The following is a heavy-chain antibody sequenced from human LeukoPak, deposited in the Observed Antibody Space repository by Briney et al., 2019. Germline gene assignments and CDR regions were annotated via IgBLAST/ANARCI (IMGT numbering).Heavy chain of an antibody. CDR3: ARDESGGVGY. D-gene: IGHD2-15*01. V-gene: IGHV3-11*04. CDR2: ITSSGNTI. Sequence: PGGSLRLSCAASGFTFGHYYMSWNRQAPGKGLEWISCITSSGNTIYYADSVKGRFTISRDNAKNSLYLQMNSLRAEDTAVYYCARDESGGVGYWGQGTLVTVSS. CDR1: GFTFGHYY. J-gene: IGHJ4*02.